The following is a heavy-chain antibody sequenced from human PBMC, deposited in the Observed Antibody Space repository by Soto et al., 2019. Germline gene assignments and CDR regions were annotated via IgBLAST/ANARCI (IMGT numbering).Heavy chain of an antibody. J-gene: IGHJ4*02. Sequence: EVQLLESGGGLVQPGGSLRLSCAASGFTFSSYAMSWVRQAPGKGLEWVSAISGSGGSTYYADSVKGRFTISRDNSKNTLDLQMNSLRAEDTAVYYCANKARGNPPILYSSSWYPTNYFDYWGQGTLVTVSS. CDR2: ISGSGGST. CDR3: ANKARGNPPILYSSSWYPTNYFDY. V-gene: IGHV3-23*01. CDR1: GFTFSSYA. D-gene: IGHD6-13*01.